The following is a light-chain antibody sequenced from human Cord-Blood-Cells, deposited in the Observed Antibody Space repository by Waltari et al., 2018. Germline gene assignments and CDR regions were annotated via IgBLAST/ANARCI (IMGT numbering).Light chain of an antibody. Sequence: QSALTQPASVSGSPGQSITISCTGTSSDVGSYNLVSWYQQHPGKAPKLMIYEGSKRTSGVSNLFSGSKSGNTASRTISGLQAEDEADYYCCSYAGSSTYVVFGGGTKLTVL. CDR1: SSDVGSYNL. CDR2: EGS. J-gene: IGLJ2*01. CDR3: CSYAGSSTYVV. V-gene: IGLV2-23*01.